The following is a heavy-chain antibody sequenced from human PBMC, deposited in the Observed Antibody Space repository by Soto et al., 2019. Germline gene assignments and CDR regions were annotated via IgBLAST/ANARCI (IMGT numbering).Heavy chain of an antibody. Sequence: QVQLVQSGAEVKKPGSSVKVSCKASGGTFSSYAISWVRQAPGQGLEWMGGIIPIFGTANYAQKFQGRVTITADESTITAYMELSSLRSEDTAVYYCASSYDILTGYYKGDYYYYGMDVWGQGTTVTVSS. CDR2: IIPIFGTA. CDR3: ASSYDILTGYYKGDYYYYGMDV. J-gene: IGHJ6*02. V-gene: IGHV1-69*01. CDR1: GGTFSSYA. D-gene: IGHD3-9*01.